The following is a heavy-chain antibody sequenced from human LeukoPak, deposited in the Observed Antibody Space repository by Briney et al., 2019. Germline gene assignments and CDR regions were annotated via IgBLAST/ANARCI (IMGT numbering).Heavy chain of an antibody. D-gene: IGHD6-19*01. CDR2: IYHSGST. J-gene: IGHJ4*02. CDR3: AGERGEEYSSGWYKRNYFDN. V-gene: IGHV4-4*02. Sequence: SGTLSLTCAVSGGSISSNNWWSWVRQPPGKGLEWIAEIYHSGSTNSNPSLKSRVTISVDKSKNQFSLKLTSVTGADTAVYYCAGERGEEYSSGWYKRNYFDNWGQGIRVTVSS. CDR1: GGSISSNNW.